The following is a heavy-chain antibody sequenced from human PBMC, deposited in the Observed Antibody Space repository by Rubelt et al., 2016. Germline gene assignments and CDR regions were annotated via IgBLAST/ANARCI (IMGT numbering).Heavy chain of an antibody. Sequence: QAQLQQWGAGLVKPSETLSLTCAVYGGSFSGYSWTWIRQPPGKGLEWLGEIDHSGNTDYIPSLKSRVSISVDTSKKQISLKMGSVTAADTAVYYCARHDAGSFHFDVWGQGAPVTV. D-gene: IGHD1-26*01. CDR1: GGSFSGYS. CDR2: IDHSGNT. CDR3: ARHDAGSFHFDV. J-gene: IGHJ6*01. V-gene: IGHV4-34*01.